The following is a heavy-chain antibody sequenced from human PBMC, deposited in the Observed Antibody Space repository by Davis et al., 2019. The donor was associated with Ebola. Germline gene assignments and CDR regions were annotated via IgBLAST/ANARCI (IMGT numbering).Heavy chain of an antibody. D-gene: IGHD2-15*01. CDR2: IIPILGIA. CDR3: ARDHSSDSDYYCSGGSCYWFDY. V-gene: IGHV1-69*04. J-gene: IGHJ4*02. Sequence: SVKVSCKASGYTFTSYGISWVRQAPGQGLEWMGRIIPILGIANYAQKFQGRVTITADKSTSTAYMELSSLRSEDTAVYYCARDHSSDSDYYCSGGSCYWFDYWGQGTLVTVSS. CDR1: GYTFTSYG.